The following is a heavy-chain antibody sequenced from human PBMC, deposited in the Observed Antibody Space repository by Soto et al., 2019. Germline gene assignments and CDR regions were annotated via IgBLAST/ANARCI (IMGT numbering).Heavy chain of an antibody. CDR1: GGSISSSSYY. CDR3: ARLSSSWYRVGDFDY. CDR2: IYYSGST. J-gene: IGHJ4*02. Sequence: QLQLQESGPGLVKPSETLSLTCTVSGGSISSSSYYWGWIRQPPGKGLEWIGSIYYSGSTYYNPSLKSRVTISVDTSKNQFSLKLSSVTAADTAVYYCARLSSSWYRVGDFDYWGQGTLVTVSS. V-gene: IGHV4-39*01. D-gene: IGHD6-13*01.